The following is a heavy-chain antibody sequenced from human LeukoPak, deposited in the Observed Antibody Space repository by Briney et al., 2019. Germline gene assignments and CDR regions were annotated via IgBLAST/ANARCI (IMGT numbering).Heavy chain of an antibody. CDR2: INSDGSST. V-gene: IGHV3-74*01. Sequence: GGSLRLSCAASGFTFSSYWMHWVRQAPGKGLVWVSRINSDGSSTSYADSVKGRFTISRDNAKNTLYLQMYSLRAEDTAVYYCARGFDLPDSGYYFDYWGQGTLVTVSS. CDR1: GFTFSSYW. CDR3: ARGFDLPDSGYYFDY. D-gene: IGHD5-12*01. J-gene: IGHJ4*02.